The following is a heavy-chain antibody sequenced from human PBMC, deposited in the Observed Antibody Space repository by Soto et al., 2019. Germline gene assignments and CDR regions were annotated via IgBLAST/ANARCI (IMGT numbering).Heavy chain of an antibody. CDR3: AKDPHGDYLLNWFDP. V-gene: IGHV3-23*01. J-gene: IGHJ5*02. CDR2: ISGSGGST. Sequence: EVQLLESGGGLVQPGGSLRLSCAASGFTFSSYAMSWVRQAPGKGLEWVSVISGSGGSTYYADSVKGRFTISRDNSKNTLYLQMNSLRVEDMAVYYCAKDPHGDYLLNWFDPWGQGTLVTVSS. D-gene: IGHD4-17*01. CDR1: GFTFSSYA.